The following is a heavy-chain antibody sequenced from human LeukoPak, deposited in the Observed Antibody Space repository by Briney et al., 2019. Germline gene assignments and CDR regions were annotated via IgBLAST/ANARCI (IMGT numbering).Heavy chain of an antibody. J-gene: IGHJ6*02. Sequence: GGSLRLSCAASGFTFSSYSMRWVRQAPGKGLVWVSRINSDGSSTNYADSVKGRFTISRDNSKNTLYLQMNSLRAEDTAVYYFASLWVGELDYYYYGMDVWGQGTTVTVSS. D-gene: IGHD3-10*01. V-gene: IGHV3-74*01. CDR2: INSDGSST. CDR3: ASLWVGELDYYYYGMDV. CDR1: GFTFSSYS.